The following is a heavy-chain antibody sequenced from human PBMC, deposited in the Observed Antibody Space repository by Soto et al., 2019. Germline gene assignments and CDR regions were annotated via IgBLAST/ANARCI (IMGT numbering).Heavy chain of an antibody. D-gene: IGHD3-22*01. Sequence: LGESLKISCNGSGYSFTSYWICWVRQMPGKGLEWMGIIYPGDSDTRYSPSFQGQVTISADKSISTAYLQWSSLKASDTAMYYCARDHYYDSSGYLRVGMDVWGQGTTVTVSS. CDR1: GYSFTSYW. V-gene: IGHV5-51*01. J-gene: IGHJ6*02. CDR2: IYPGDSDT. CDR3: ARDHYYDSSGYLRVGMDV.